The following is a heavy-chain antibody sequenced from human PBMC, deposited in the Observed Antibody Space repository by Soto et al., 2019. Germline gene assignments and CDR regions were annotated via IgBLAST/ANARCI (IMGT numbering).Heavy chain of an antibody. CDR3: ARAPGFYGDFFDY. Sequence: PGGSLKLSCEDLGFRFDEYGLCWFRQVPGKGLEWVSCINRDGGSTSYADSVKGLFTISRDNAKNSLYLQMNSLRAEDTAFYYCARAPGFYGDFFDYWGQGT. CDR1: GFRFDEYG. D-gene: IGHD4-17*01. J-gene: IGHJ4*02. CDR2: INRDGGST. V-gene: IGHV3-20*04.